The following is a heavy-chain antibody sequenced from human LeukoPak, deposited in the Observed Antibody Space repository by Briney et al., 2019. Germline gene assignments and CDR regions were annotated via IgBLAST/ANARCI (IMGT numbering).Heavy chain of an antibody. CDR2: IGPKSADT. CDR3: ARAMVRGVISLLTPNWFDP. V-gene: IGHV1-2*02. Sequence: ASVKVSCKASGYTFTDYYIHWVRQAPGQGLEWMTYIGPKSADTHYAQKFQGRVTMTLDTSISTAYMELKWLTADDTAVYYCARAMVRGVISLLTPNWFDPWGQGTLVTVSS. CDR1: GYTFTDYY. D-gene: IGHD3-10*01. J-gene: IGHJ5*02.